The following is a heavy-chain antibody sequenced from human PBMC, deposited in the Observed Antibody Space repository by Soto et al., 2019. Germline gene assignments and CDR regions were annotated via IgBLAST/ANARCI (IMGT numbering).Heavy chain of an antibody. CDR2: IYHSGTT. D-gene: IGHD2-21*02. Sequence: PSETLSLTCTVYGGSISGPFWWNWVRKPPGKGLEWIGEIYHSGTTNYNPPLKSRLTISVDKSRNQFSLTLRSVTAADTALYYCARDIVGVTDYWGQGALVTVSS. CDR1: GGSISGPFW. CDR3: ARDIVGVTDY. V-gene: IGHV4-4*02. J-gene: IGHJ4*02.